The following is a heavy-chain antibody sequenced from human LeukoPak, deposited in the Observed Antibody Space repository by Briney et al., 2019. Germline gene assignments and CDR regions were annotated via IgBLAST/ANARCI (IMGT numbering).Heavy chain of an antibody. CDR1: GGSISTSNYY. D-gene: IGHD3-10*01. J-gene: IGHJ5*01. Sequence: PSETLSLTCSVSGGSISTSNYYWVWIRQPPGKGLEWIGSIFRTGSTYYSASLKSRVSISVDTSKNHFALKLASVTAADTAVYFCARRVGFYGSGSLNYFDPWGQGILVSVSS. V-gene: IGHV4-39*02. CDR2: IFRTGST. CDR3: ARRVGFYGSGSLNYFDP.